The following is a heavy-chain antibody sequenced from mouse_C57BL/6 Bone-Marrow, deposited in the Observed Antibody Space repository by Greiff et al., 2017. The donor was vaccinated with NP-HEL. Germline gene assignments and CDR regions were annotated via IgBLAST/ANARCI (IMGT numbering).Heavy chain of an antibody. V-gene: IGHV14-4*01. Sequence: VQLQQSGAELVRPGASVKLSCTASGFNIKDDYMHWVKQRPEQGLEWIGWIDPENGDTEYASKFQGTATITADTSSNTAYLQLSSLTSEDTAVYYCTTWRGYDPWFAYWGQGTLVTVSA. CDR3: TTWRGYDPWFAY. J-gene: IGHJ3*01. D-gene: IGHD2-2*01. CDR1: GFNIKDDY. CDR2: IDPENGDT.